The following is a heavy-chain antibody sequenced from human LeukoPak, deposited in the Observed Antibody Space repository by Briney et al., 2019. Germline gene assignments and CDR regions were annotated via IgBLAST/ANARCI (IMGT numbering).Heavy chain of an antibody. CDR2: VRFSGRT. CDR1: GDSIRNYY. Sequence: SETLSLTCTVSGDSIRNYYWSWIRQPPGKGLEWIGYVRFSGRTNYSPSLKRRVTMSVDTSKNQFFLRLTSVTAADTAFYYCARLSNPYEGFHLDFWGQGTLVTVSS. V-gene: IGHV4-59*08. J-gene: IGHJ4*02. D-gene: IGHD2-21*01. CDR3: ARLSNPYEGFHLDF.